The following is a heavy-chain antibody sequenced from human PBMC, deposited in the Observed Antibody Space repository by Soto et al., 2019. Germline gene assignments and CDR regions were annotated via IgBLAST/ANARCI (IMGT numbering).Heavy chain of an antibody. V-gene: IGHV1-69*02. D-gene: IGHD3-9*01. CDR1: GGTFSSYT. Sequence: QVQLVQSGAEVKKPGSSVKVSCKASGGTFSSYTISWVRQAPGQGLEWMGRIIPILGIANYAQKFQGRVTITADKSTSTAYMERSSLRSEDTAVYYCARGGTYYDILTGYPYFDYWGQGTLVTVSS. CDR3: ARGGTYYDILTGYPYFDY. CDR2: IIPILGIA. J-gene: IGHJ4*02.